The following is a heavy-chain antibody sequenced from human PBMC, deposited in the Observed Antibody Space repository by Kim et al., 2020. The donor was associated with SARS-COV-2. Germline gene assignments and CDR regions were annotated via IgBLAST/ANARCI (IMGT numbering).Heavy chain of an antibody. CDR3: ARDHAVAGRRSAVGIDY. CDR1: GFTFSSYA. J-gene: IGHJ4*01. D-gene: IGHD6-19*01. V-gene: IGHV3-30*04. Sequence: GGSLRLSCAASGFTFSSYAMHWVRQAPGKGLEWVAVISYDGSNKYYADSVKGRFTISRDNSKNTLYLQMNSLRAEDTSVYYCARDHAVAGRRSAVGIDY. CDR2: ISYDGSNK.